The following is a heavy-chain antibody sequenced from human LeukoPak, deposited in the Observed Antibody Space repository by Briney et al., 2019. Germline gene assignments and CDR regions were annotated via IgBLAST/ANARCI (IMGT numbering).Heavy chain of an antibody. CDR2: ISGSGGST. CDR1: GFTFSSYA. Sequence: GGSLRLSCAASGFTFSSYAMSWVRQAPGKGLEWVSAISGSGGSTYYADSVKGRFTISRDNSKNTLYLQMNSLRAEDTAVYYCTKDRWGIAVAGTIDYWGQGTLVTGSS. J-gene: IGHJ4*02. D-gene: IGHD6-19*01. CDR3: TKDRWGIAVAGTIDY. V-gene: IGHV3-23*01.